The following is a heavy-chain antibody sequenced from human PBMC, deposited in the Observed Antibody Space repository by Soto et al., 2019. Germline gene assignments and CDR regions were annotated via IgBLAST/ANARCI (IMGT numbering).Heavy chain of an antibody. CDR3: AKWVDYGERKEAFDI. Sequence: EVQLVESGGGLVQPGRSLRLSCAASGFTFDDYAMHWVRQAPGKGLEWVSGISWNSGSIGYADSVNGRFTISRDNAKNSLYLQKNRLGADDRALYYCAKWVDYGERKEAFDIWGQGTMVTVSS. D-gene: IGHD4-17*01. CDR2: ISWNSGSI. J-gene: IGHJ3*02. CDR1: GFTFDDYA. V-gene: IGHV3-9*01.